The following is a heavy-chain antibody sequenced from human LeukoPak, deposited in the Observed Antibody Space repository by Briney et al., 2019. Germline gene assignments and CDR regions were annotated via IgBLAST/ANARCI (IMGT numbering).Heavy chain of an antibody. D-gene: IGHD3-22*01. CDR1: GGTFSSYA. CDR3: ASGPEYYYDSSGYPLVLWYMDV. Sequence: GASVKVSCKASGGTFSSYAISWVRQAPGQGLEWMGGIIPIFGTANYAQKFQGRVTITADESTSTAYMELSSLRSEDTAVYYCASGPEYYYDSSGYPLVLWYMDVWGKGTTVTISS. CDR2: IIPIFGTA. J-gene: IGHJ6*03. V-gene: IGHV1-69*13.